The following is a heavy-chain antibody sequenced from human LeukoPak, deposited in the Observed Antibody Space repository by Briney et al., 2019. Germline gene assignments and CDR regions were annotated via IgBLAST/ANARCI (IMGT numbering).Heavy chain of an antibody. V-gene: IGHV3-48*03. Sequence: GGSLRLSCAASGFTYSTYEMNWVRQAPGKGLEWVSIIYSGGITHYADSVKGRFTISRDNAKNSLYLQMNSLRDEDTAVYYCASPLQRAYGYWGQGTLVTVSS. D-gene: IGHD3-16*01. CDR3: ASPLQRAYGY. J-gene: IGHJ4*02. CDR2: IYSGGIT. CDR1: GFTYSTYE.